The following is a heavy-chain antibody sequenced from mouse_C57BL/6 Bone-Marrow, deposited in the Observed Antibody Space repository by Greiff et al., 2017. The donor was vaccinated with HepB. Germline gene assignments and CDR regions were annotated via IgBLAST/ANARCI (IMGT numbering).Heavy chain of an antibody. CDR2: IDPETGGT. D-gene: IGHD1-1*01. Sequence: QVQLQQSGAELVRPGASVTLSCKASGYTFTDYEMHWVKQTPVHGLEWIGAIDPETGGTAYNQKFKGKAILTADKSSSTAYMELRSLTSEDTAVYYCARITTVVAQWYFDVWGTGTTVTVSS. CDR3: ARITTVVAQWYFDV. CDR1: GYTFTDYE. V-gene: IGHV1-15*01. J-gene: IGHJ1*03.